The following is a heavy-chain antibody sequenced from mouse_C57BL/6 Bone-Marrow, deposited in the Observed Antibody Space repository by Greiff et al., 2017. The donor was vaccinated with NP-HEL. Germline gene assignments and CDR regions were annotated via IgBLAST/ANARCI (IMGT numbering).Heavy chain of an antibody. CDR3: TRLPTVVGGDY. CDR2: ISSGGDYI. D-gene: IGHD1-1*01. J-gene: IGHJ4*01. Sequence: FLPPGGSLPLSCAASGFTFSSYAMSWVRQTPEKRLEWVAYISSGGDYIYYADTVKGRFTISRDNARNTLYLQMSSLKSEDTAMYYCTRLPTVVGGDYWGQGTSVTVSS. CDR1: GFTFSSYA. V-gene: IGHV5-9-1*02.